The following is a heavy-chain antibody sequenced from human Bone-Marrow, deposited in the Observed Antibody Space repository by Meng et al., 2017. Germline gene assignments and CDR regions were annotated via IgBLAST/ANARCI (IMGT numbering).Heavy chain of an antibody. CDR2: ISNSGSTI. Sequence: QVQLVESGGGLVKPGGSLRRSCAVSGFFFSDYYMSWIRQAPGKGLEWISYISNSGSTIYYADSVKGRFTISRDNAKNSLYLPMTSLRAEDTAVYYCARWWGLGLFAYWGQGTLVTVSS. D-gene: IGHD2-21*01. J-gene: IGHJ4*02. CDR3: ARWWGLGLFAY. CDR1: GFFFSDYY. V-gene: IGHV3-11*01.